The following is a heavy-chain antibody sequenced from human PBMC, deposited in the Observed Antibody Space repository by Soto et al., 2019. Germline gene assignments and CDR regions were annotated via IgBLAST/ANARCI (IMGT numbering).Heavy chain of an antibody. CDR3: ARRYGGNFDY. V-gene: IGHV4-59*01. CDR2: IYYSGST. J-gene: IGHJ4*02. CDR1: GGPISSYY. Sequence: SETLSLTCTVSGGPISSYYWSWIRQPPGKGLEWIGYIYYSGSTNYNPSLKSRVTISVDTSKNQFSLKLSSVTAADTAVYYCARRYGGNFDYWGQGTLVTLSS. D-gene: IGHD3-16*01.